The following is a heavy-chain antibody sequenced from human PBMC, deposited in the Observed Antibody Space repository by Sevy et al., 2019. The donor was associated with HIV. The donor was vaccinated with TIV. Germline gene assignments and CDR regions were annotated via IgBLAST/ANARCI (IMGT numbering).Heavy chain of an antibody. J-gene: IGHJ4*02. V-gene: IGHV3-23*01. Sequence: GGSLRLSCAASGFTFNIYSMSWVRPTPGKGLEWVATLSFGCGKIHHADSVKGRFTMSRDDSKNAVYLQMNNLRVEDTAICYCAREGCTKPHDYWGQGTLVTVSS. D-gene: IGHD2-8*01. CDR1: GFTFNIYS. CDR2: LSFGCGKI. CDR3: AREGCTKPHDY.